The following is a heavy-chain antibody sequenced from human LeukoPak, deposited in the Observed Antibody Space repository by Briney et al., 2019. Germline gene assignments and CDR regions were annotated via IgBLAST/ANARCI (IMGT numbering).Heavy chain of an antibody. J-gene: IGHJ4*02. D-gene: IGHD6-19*01. CDR2: IKQDGSEK. V-gene: IGHV3-7*05. CDR1: GFTFSSYW. Sequence: GGSLRLSCAASGFTFSSYWMSWVRQAPGKGLEWVANIKQDGSEKYYVDSVKGRFTISRDNAKYSLYLQMSSMRAEDTAVYYCAGDFNPAGYSSGWSTCAYWGQGTLVTVSS. CDR3: AGDFNPAGYSSGWSTCAY.